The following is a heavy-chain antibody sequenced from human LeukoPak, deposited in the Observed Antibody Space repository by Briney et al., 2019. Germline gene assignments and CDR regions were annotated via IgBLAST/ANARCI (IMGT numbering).Heavy chain of an antibody. D-gene: IGHD2-15*01. J-gene: IGHJ6*02. CDR1: GFTFSSYN. CDR2: ISGSGGAT. V-gene: IGHV3-23*01. CDR3: AKRYCSGGSCKPIYYYYGMDV. Sequence: GGSLRLSCAASGFTFSSYNMNWVRQAPGKGLEWVSDISGSGGATKHADSVKGRFTVSRDNSKNTLSLQMNSLRAEDMAVYYCAKRYCSGGSCKPIYYYYGMDVWGQGTTVIVSS.